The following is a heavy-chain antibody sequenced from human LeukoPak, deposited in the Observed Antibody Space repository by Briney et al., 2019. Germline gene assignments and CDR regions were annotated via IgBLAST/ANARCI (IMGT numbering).Heavy chain of an antibody. Sequence: PGGSLRLSCAASGFTFSSYSMNWVRQAPGKGLEWVSSISSSSSYIYYADSVKGRFTISRDNAKNSLYLQMNSLRAEDTAVYYCARDPVLGAVRPYYFDYWGQGTLVTVSS. J-gene: IGHJ4*02. V-gene: IGHV3-21*01. CDR1: GFTFSSYS. D-gene: IGHD1-26*01. CDR3: ARDPVLGAVRPYYFDY. CDR2: ISSSSSYI.